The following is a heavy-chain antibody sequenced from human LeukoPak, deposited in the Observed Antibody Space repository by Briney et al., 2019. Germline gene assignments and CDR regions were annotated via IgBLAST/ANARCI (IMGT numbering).Heavy chain of an antibody. D-gene: IGHD3-22*01. CDR1: GASFSSGDQY. CDR3: SRGLDSRKLGY. J-gene: IGHJ4*02. CDR2: IHPSGML. V-gene: IGHV4-31*03. Sequence: SQSLSLTCTVSGASFSSGDQYWNWIRQSPGKGLEWIGSIHPSGMLYNNPSLESRVTISIDTSKNQFSLNLNSVTAADTAVYFCSRGLDSRKLGYWGQGTLVTVSS.